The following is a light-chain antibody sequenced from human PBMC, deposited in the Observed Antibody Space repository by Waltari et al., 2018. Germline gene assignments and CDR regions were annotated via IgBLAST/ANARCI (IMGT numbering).Light chain of an antibody. CDR1: SSNIGAGYD. J-gene: IGLJ3*02. V-gene: IGLV1-40*01. Sequence: QSVLTQPPSVSGAPGQSITISCTGSSSNIGAGYDVHWYQHLPGTAPKLLIYGHNKRPSGVPSRFAGSKSGTSASLAITGVQAEDEADYYCRSYDSSVGAWVFGGGTKLTVV. CDR3: RSYDSSVGAWV. CDR2: GHN.